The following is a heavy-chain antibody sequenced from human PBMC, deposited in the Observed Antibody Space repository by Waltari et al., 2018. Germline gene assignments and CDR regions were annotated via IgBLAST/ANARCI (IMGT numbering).Heavy chain of an antibody. CDR3: ATNSLRFLEWSHYYYGMDV. J-gene: IGHJ6*02. D-gene: IGHD3-3*01. CDR2: FDPEDGET. Sequence: QVQLVQSGAEVKKPGASVKVSCKVSGYTLTELSMHWVRQAPGQGLEWMGGFDPEDGETIYAQKFQGRVTMTEDTSTDTAYMELSSLRSEDTAVYYCATNSLRFLEWSHYYYGMDVWGQGTTVTVSS. V-gene: IGHV1-24*01. CDR1: GYTLTELS.